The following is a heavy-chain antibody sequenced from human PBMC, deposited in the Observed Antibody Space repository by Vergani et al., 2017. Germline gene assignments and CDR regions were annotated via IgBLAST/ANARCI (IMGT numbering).Heavy chain of an antibody. Sequence: QVQLVQSGAAVKKPGASVKVSCKASGYTFTSYYMHWVRQAPGQGLEWMGIINPSGGSTSYAQKFQGRVTMTRDTSTSTVYMELSSLRSEDTAVYYCARGGIAAAGRRGDYFDYWGQGTLVTVSS. D-gene: IGHD6-13*01. CDR2: INPSGGST. CDR3: ARGGIAAAGRRGDYFDY. CDR1: GYTFTSYY. V-gene: IGHV1-46*01. J-gene: IGHJ4*02.